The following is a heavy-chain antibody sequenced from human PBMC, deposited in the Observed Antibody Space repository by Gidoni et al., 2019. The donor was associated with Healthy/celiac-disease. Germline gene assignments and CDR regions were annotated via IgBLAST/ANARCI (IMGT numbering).Heavy chain of an antibody. D-gene: IGHD3-10*01. J-gene: IGHJ4*02. Sequence: EVQLVESGGGLVKPGGSLRLSCAASGFTFSSYSMNWVRQAPGKGLEWVSSISSSSSYIYYADSVKGRFTISRDNAKNSLYLQMNSLRAEDTAVYYCARDYVAPMVRGVIRFDYWGQGTLVTVSS. CDR1: GFTFSSYS. CDR3: ARDYVAPMVRGVIRFDY. V-gene: IGHV3-21*01. CDR2: ISSSSSYI.